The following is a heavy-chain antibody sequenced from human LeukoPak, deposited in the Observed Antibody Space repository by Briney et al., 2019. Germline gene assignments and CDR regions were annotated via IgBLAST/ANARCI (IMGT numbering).Heavy chain of an antibody. V-gene: IGHV4-39*07. CDR2: IYYSGST. CDR3: ASYGGSSGNFDY. Sequence: SETLSLTCTVSGGSISSSSYYWGWIRQPPGKGLEWIGSIYYSGSTYYNPSLKSRVTISVDTSKNQFSLKLSSVTAADTAVYYCASYGGSSGNFDYWGQGTLVTVSS. D-gene: IGHD6-19*01. J-gene: IGHJ4*02. CDR1: GGSISSSSYY.